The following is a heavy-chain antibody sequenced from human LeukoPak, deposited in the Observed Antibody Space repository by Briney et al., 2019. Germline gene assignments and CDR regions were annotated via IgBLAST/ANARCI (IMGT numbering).Heavy chain of an antibody. CDR3: ARDGSGTSPYGNFDY. CDR2: IYHSGST. V-gene: IGHV4-38-2*02. CDR1: GGSISSYY. D-gene: IGHD1-1*01. Sequence: SETLSLTCTVSGGSISSYYWGWIRQPPGKGLEWIGSIYHSGSTYYNPSLKSRVTISVDTSKNQFSLRLSSVTAADTAVYYCARDGSGTSPYGNFDYWGQGTLVTVSS. J-gene: IGHJ4*02.